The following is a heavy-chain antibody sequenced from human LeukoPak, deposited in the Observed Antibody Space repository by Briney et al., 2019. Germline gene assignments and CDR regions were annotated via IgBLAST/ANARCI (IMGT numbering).Heavy chain of an antibody. J-gene: IGHJ4*02. Sequence: SVKVSCKASGGTFSSYAISWVRQAPGQGLEWMGRIIPILGIANYAQKFQGRVTITADKSTSTAYMELSSLRSEDTAVYYCARIAVRPYGVDYWGQGTLVAVSS. CDR2: IIPILGIA. CDR1: GGTFSSYA. D-gene: IGHD4-17*01. CDR3: ARIAVRPYGVDY. V-gene: IGHV1-69*04.